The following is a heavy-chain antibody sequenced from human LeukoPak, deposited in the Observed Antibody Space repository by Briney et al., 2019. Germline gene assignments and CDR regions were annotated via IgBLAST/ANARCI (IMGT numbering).Heavy chain of an antibody. V-gene: IGHV3-48*04. CDR1: GFTFSSYS. CDR2: ISSSSSTI. Sequence: GGSLRLSCAASGFTFSSYSMNWVRQAPGKGLEWVSYISSSSSTIYYADSVKGRFTISRDNAKNSLYLQMNSLRAEDTAVYYCARSTGYYDSSGHYEFDYWGQGTLVTVSS. J-gene: IGHJ4*02. D-gene: IGHD3-22*01. CDR3: ARSTGYYDSSGHYEFDY.